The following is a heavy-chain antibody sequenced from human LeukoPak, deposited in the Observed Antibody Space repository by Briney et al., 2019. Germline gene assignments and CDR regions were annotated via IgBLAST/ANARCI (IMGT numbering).Heavy chain of an antibody. D-gene: IGHD3-3*01. CDR3: ASGRITIFGVVDY. CDR2: IYYSGST. Sequence: SETLSLTCTVSGGSISSYYWSWIRQPPGKGLEWIGYIYYSGSTNYNPSLKSRVTISVDTSKNQFSLNLSSVTAADRAVYYCASGRITIFGVVDYWGQGTLVTVSS. V-gene: IGHV4-59*01. CDR1: GGSISSYY. J-gene: IGHJ4*02.